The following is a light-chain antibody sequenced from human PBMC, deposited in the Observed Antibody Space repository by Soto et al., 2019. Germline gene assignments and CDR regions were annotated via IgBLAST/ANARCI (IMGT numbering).Light chain of an antibody. CDR2: EVN. Sequence: QSALTQPASLSGSPGQSITISCTGTSSDIGAYDYVSWFQQHPGKAPKLMISEVNNRPSGDSNRFSGSKSGKTAYLTISGLQVEDEAEYFCCSFTTISTHVFGTGTKVTVL. J-gene: IGLJ1*01. CDR1: SSDIGAYDY. V-gene: IGLV2-14*01. CDR3: CSFTTISTHV.